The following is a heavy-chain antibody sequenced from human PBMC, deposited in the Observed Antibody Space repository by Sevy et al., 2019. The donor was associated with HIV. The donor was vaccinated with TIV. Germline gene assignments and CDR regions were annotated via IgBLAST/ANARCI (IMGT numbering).Heavy chain of an antibody. Sequence: GGSLRLSCAASGFTFSSYSMNWVRQAPGKGLEWVSSISSSSSYIYYADSVKGRFTISRDNAKNSLYLQMNSLRAEDTAVYYCAGEWVGWQYYYYGMDVWGQGTTVTVSS. D-gene: IGHD3-10*01. CDR1: GFTFSSYS. CDR2: ISSSSSYI. J-gene: IGHJ6*02. CDR3: AGEWVGWQYYYYGMDV. V-gene: IGHV3-21*01.